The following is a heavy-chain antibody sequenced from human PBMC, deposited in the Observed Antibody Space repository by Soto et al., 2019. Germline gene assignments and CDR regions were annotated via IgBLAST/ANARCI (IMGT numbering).Heavy chain of an antibody. CDR2: IWYDGSNK. J-gene: IGHJ6*02. V-gene: IGHV3-33*01. CDR1: GFTFSSYG. D-gene: IGHD4-17*01. Sequence: GGSLRLSCAASGFTFSSYGMHWVRQAPGKGLEWVAVIWYDGSNKYYADSVKGRFTISRDNSKNTLYLQMNSLRAEDTAVYYCARLRRYYYYYGMDVWGQGTTVTVSS. CDR3: ARLRRYYYYYGMDV.